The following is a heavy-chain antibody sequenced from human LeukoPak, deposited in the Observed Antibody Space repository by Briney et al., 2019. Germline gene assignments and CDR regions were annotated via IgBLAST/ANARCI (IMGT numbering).Heavy chain of an antibody. D-gene: IGHD6-19*01. CDR3: ARDRVPIAVAGTFYFDY. CDR1: GFTFSSYG. Sequence: AGGSLRLSCAASGFTFSSYGMHGVRQAPGKGLEGVAVIWYDGSNKYYADSVKGRFTISRDNSKNTLYLQMNSLRAEDTAVYYCARDRVPIAVAGTFYFDYWGQGTLVTVSS. J-gene: IGHJ4*02. CDR2: IWYDGSNK. V-gene: IGHV3-33*01.